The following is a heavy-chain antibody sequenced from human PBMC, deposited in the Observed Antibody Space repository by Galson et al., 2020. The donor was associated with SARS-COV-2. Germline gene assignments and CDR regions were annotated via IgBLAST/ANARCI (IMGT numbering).Heavy chain of an antibody. J-gene: IGHJ6*02. D-gene: IGHD2-8*02. CDR3: ARTPGYCSGGLCYGYYYGLDV. V-gene: IGHV3-7*04. CDR2: IKRDGSEK. CDR1: GFTFSSFW. Sequence: QLGESLKISCAASGFTFSSFWMTWVRQAPGKGLEWVANIKRDGSEKYYVDSVKGRFTISRDNAKNSLYMQMNSLRAEDTAVYYCARTPGYCSGGLCYGYYYGLDVWGQGTTVTVSS.